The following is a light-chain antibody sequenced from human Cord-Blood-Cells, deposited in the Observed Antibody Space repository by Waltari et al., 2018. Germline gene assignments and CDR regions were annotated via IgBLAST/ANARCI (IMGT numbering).Light chain of an antibody. CDR2: AAS. Sequence: DIQMTPSPSSLSASVGDRVTSTCRASQSISSYFNWYQQKTGKAPKLLIYAASSLQSGVPSRFSGSGSGTDFTLTISSLQPEDFATYYCQQSYSTLRLTFGGGTKVEIK. CDR1: QSISSY. CDR3: QQSYSTLRLT. J-gene: IGKJ4*01. V-gene: IGKV1-39*01.